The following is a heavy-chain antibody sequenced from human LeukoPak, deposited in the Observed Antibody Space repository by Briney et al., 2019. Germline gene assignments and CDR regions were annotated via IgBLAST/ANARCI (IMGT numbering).Heavy chain of an antibody. D-gene: IGHD1-26*01. CDR1: GLTFSSYW. CDR3: ARDKSVGATPLDY. Sequence: GGSLRLSCAASGLTFSSYWMSWVRQAPGKGLERVANIKQDGSEKYYVDSVKGRFTISRDNAKNSLYLQMNSLRAEDTAVYYCARDKSVGATPLDYWGQGTLVTVSS. J-gene: IGHJ4*02. V-gene: IGHV3-7*05. CDR2: IKQDGSEK.